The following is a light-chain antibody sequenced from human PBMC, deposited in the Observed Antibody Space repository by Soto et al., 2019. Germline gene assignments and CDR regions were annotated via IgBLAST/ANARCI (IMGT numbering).Light chain of an antibody. J-gene: IGLJ1*01. Sequence: SYELTQPRSVSVAPGQTASISCGGNNIGSRSVHWYQQKPGQAPVLVVYDDRDRPSGIPERFAGSNSGNTATLTISRVEAGDEADYYCQVWDSTSDHYVFGTGTKVTFL. CDR2: DDR. V-gene: IGLV3-21*02. CDR1: NIGSRS. CDR3: QVWDSTSDHYV.